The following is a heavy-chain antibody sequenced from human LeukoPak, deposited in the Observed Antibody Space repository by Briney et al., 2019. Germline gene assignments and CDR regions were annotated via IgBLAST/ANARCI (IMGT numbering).Heavy chain of an antibody. J-gene: IGHJ6*02. D-gene: IGHD2-21*01. CDR2: IKQDASEK. CDR1: GFTFSSYW. CDR3: ARYCGGDCYGMDV. V-gene: IGHV3-7*01. Sequence: PGGSLRLSCAASGFTFSSYWMSWVRQAPGKGLEWVANIKQDASEKYYVDSVKGRFTISRDNAKNSLYLQMNSLRAEDTAVYYCARYCGGDCYGMDVWGQGTTVTVSS.